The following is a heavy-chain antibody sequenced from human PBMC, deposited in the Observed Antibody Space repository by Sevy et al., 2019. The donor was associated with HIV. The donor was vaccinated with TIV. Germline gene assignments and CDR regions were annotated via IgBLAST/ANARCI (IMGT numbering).Heavy chain of an antibody. Sequence: GGSLRLSCVASGFTFRSFSMHWVRQSPGKGLDWVALISHDGINEYYADSVKGRFTISRDNSKNTVYLEMNSLRNEDTAIYFCANAYSGSYSHSYLYALDVWGQGTTVTVSS. D-gene: IGHD1-26*01. CDR2: ISHDGINE. CDR1: GFTFRSFS. J-gene: IGHJ6*02. V-gene: IGHV3-30*18. CDR3: ANAYSGSYSHSYLYALDV.